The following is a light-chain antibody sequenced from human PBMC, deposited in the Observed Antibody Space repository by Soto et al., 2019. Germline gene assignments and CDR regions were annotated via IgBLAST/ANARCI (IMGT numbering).Light chain of an antibody. CDR2: EVS. CDR1: SSDVGSYNL. CDR3: CSYASITSYV. V-gene: IGLV2-23*02. Sequence: QSVLTQPASVSGSPGQSITISCTGTSSDVGSYNLVSWYQQHPGKAPKLMIYEVSKRPSGVSNRFSGSKSGNTASLTISRLQAEDEADYYCCSYASITSYVFGTGTKVTVL. J-gene: IGLJ1*01.